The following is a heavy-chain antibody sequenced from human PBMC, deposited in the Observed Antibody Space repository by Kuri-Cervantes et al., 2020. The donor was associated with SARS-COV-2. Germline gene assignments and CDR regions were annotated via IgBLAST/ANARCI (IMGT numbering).Heavy chain of an antibody. CDR1: GYTFTTHW. V-gene: IGHV5-51*01. CDR2: IYPSDSDT. Sequence: GGSLRLSCKVSGYTFTTHWISWLRQMPGKGLEWMGIIYPSDSDTRYSPSFQGQVIISVDRSINTAYLQWSSLKPSDTAIYYCARRGSATTFLDYWGQGTQVTVSS. D-gene: IGHD6-25*01. CDR3: ARRGSATTFLDY. J-gene: IGHJ4*02.